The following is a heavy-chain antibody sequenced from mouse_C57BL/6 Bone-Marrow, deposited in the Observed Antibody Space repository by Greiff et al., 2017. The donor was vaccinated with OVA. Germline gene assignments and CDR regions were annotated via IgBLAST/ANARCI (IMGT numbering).Heavy chain of an antibody. V-gene: IGHV1-50*01. CDR1: GYTFTSYW. Sequence: QVQLQQPGAELVKPGASVKLSCKASGYTFTSYWMQWVKQRPGQGLEWIGEIDPSDSYTNYNQKFKGKATLTVDTSSSTAYMQLISLTSEDSAVYDCAREEVNWDWFADWGQGTLVTVSA. CDR3: AREEVNWDWFAD. J-gene: IGHJ3*01. D-gene: IGHD4-1*01. CDR2: IDPSDSYT.